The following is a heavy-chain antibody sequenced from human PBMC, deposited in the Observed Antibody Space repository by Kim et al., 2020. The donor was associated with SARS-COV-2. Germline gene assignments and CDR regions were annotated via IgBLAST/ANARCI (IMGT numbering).Heavy chain of an antibody. J-gene: IGHJ3*02. V-gene: IGHV1-69*01. Sequence: YAQKFQGRVTITADESTSTAYMELSSLRAEDTAVYYCARRCGGDRDAFDIWGQGTMVTVSS. D-gene: IGHD2-21*02. CDR3: ARRCGGDRDAFDI.